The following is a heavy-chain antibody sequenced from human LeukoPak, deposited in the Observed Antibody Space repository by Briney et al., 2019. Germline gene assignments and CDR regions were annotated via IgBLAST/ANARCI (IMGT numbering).Heavy chain of an antibody. CDR1: GYTFTSNY. Sequence: EASVKVSCKASGYTFTSNYIHWVRQAPGQGLEWMGMIYPRDGSTSYAQKFQGRVTITADESTSTAYMELSSLRSEDTAVYYCARGRSYSSGWYDFDYWGQGTLVTVSS. CDR3: ARGRSYSSGWYDFDY. D-gene: IGHD6-19*01. V-gene: IGHV1-46*01. J-gene: IGHJ4*02. CDR2: IYPRDGST.